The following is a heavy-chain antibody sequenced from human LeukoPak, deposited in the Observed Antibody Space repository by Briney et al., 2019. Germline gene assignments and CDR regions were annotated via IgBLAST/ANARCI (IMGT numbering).Heavy chain of an antibody. CDR1: GYTFTGYY. V-gene: IGHV1-18*04. Sequence: ASVKVSCKASGYTFTGYYMHWVRQAPGQGLEWMGWISAYNGNTNYAQKLQGRVTMTTDTSTSTAYMELRSLRSDDTAVYYCARGGGGQYCSSTSCYRNWFDPWGQGTLVTVSS. CDR2: ISAYNGNT. J-gene: IGHJ5*02. CDR3: ARGGGGQYCSSTSCYRNWFDP. D-gene: IGHD2-2*02.